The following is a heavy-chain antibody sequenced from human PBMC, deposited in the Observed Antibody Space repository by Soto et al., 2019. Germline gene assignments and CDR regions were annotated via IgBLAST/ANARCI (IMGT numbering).Heavy chain of an antibody. CDR3: ARASRYSSSNYGMDV. Sequence: PSETLSLTCTVSGGSISSYYWSWIRQPPGKGLEWIGYIYYSGSTNYNPSLKSRVTISVDTSKNQFSLKLSSVTAADTAVYYCARASRYSSSNYGMDVWGQGTTVTVSS. CDR1: GGSISSYY. D-gene: IGHD6-13*01. J-gene: IGHJ6*02. V-gene: IGHV4-59*01. CDR2: IYYSGST.